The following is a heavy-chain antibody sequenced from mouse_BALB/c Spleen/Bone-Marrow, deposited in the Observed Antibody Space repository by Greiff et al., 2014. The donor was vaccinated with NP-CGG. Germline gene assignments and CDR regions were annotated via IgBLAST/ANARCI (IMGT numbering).Heavy chain of an antibody. J-gene: IGHJ3*01. CDR3: ARAIFYDYDAAGPFAY. V-gene: IGHV1-54*01. CDR1: AYAFTNYL. D-gene: IGHD2-4*01. Sequence: LQESGAELVRPGTSVKVSCKASAYAFTNYLIEWIKKRPGQGLEWIGAINPGSDSSTYNEKFRGKATLTADNSSSTAYMQLSSLTSDDSAVYFCARAIFYDYDAAGPFAYWGQGTLVTVSA. CDR2: INPGSDSS.